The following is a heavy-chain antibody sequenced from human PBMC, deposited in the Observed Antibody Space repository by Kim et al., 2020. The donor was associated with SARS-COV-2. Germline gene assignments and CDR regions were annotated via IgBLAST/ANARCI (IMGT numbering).Heavy chain of an antibody. V-gene: IGHV3-7*01. CDR2: K. CDR3: AREAAMATFDY. Sequence: KYYVDSVKGRFTISRDNAKNSLYLQMNSLRAEDTAVYYCAREAAMATFDYWGQGTLVTVSS. D-gene: IGHD5-18*01. J-gene: IGHJ4*02.